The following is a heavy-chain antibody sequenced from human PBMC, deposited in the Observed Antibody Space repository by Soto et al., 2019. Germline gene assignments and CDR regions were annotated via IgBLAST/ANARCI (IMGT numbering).Heavy chain of an antibody. J-gene: IGHJ3*02. CDR1: GFTFSDYY. Sequence: PGGSLRLSCAASGFTFSDYYMSWIRQAPGKGLEWVSYISSSSSYTNYADSVKGRFTISRDNAKNSLYLQMNRLRAEDTAVYYCARPNIQLWTSGAFDIWGQGTMVTVSS. D-gene: IGHD5-18*01. CDR3: ARPNIQLWTSGAFDI. V-gene: IGHV3-11*06. CDR2: ISSSSSYT.